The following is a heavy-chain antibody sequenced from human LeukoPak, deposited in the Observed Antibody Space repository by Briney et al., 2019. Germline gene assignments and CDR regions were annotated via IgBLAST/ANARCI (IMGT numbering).Heavy chain of an antibody. CDR3: ARGRIGGDNRVDY. D-gene: IGHD1-14*01. V-gene: IGHV1-2*06. CDR2: INPNSGGT. J-gene: IGHJ4*02. Sequence: ASVKVSCKASGYTYTGYYMHWVRQAPGQGLEWMGRINPNSGGTNYAQKFQGRVTMTRDTSISTAYMELSRLRSDDTAVYYCARGRIGGDNRVDYWGQGTLVTVST. CDR1: GYTYTGYY.